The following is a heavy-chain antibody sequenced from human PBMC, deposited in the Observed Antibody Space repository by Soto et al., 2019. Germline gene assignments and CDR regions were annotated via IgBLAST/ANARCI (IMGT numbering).Heavy chain of an antibody. CDR2: IIPIFGTA. D-gene: IGHD6-13*01. Sequence: QVQLVQSGAEVKKPGSSVKVSCKASGGTFGSYAISWVRQAPGQGLEWMGGIIPIFGTANYAQKFQGRVTITADESTSTAYMELSSLRSEDTAVYYCARDQRISYSSSSLFGMDVWGQGTTVTVSS. CDR3: ARDQRISYSSSSLFGMDV. CDR1: GGTFGSYA. J-gene: IGHJ6*02. V-gene: IGHV1-69*01.